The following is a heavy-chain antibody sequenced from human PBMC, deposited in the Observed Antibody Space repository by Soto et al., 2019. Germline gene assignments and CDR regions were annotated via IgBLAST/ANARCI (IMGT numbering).Heavy chain of an antibody. V-gene: IGHV1-2*04. CDR3: ARGLGYCSSTSCPPFDY. J-gene: IGHJ4*02. CDR1: GYTFTGYY. Sequence: ASVKVSCKASGYTFTGYYMHWVRQAPGQGLEWMGWINPNSGGTNYAQKFQGWVTMTRDTSISTAYMELSRLRSDDTAVYYCARGLGYCSSTSCPPFDYWGQGTLVTVSS. D-gene: IGHD2-2*01. CDR2: INPNSGGT.